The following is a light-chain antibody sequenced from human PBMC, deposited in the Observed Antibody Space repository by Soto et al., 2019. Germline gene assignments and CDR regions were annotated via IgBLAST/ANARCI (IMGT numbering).Light chain of an antibody. J-gene: IGLJ1*01. CDR3: NSYTSRYTFV. CDR2: EVN. CDR1: SSDVGGYNY. Sequence: QSVLAQPASVSGSPGQSITISCTGTSSDVGGYNYVSWYQQHPGKAPKLMIYEVNNRPSEVSTRFSGSKSGNTASLTISGLQPEDEADYYCNSYTSRYTFVLGTGTKVTVL. V-gene: IGLV2-14*01.